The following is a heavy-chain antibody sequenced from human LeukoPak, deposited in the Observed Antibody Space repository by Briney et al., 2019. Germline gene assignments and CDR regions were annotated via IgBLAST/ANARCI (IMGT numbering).Heavy chain of an antibody. J-gene: IGHJ4*02. D-gene: IGHD5-12*01. CDR1: GYSISSGYY. V-gene: IGHV4-38-2*02. CDR3: ARDRYSGYDWSFDY. Sequence: PSETLSLTCTVSGYSISSGYYWGWIRQPPGKGLEWIGSIYHSGSTYYNPSLKSRVTISVDTSKNQFSLKLRSVTAADTAVYYCARDRYSGYDWSFDYWGQGTLVTVSS. CDR2: IYHSGST.